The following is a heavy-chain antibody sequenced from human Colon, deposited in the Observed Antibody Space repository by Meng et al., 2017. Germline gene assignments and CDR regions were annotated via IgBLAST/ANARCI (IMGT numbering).Heavy chain of an antibody. J-gene: IGHJ4*02. CDR3: ARTGCSSSSCYDY. V-gene: IGHV1-18*01. CDR1: GYTITNYG. D-gene: IGHD2-2*01. CDR2: ISAYNGST. Sequence: HCGGCGEKVGAELEVSCKASGYTITNYGITCVRQAPEQGLEWMGWISAYNGSTNYAQTLQGRVTMTTDTSTSTAYMELGGLRSIDTAVYYCARTGCSSSSCYDYWGQETLVTVSS.